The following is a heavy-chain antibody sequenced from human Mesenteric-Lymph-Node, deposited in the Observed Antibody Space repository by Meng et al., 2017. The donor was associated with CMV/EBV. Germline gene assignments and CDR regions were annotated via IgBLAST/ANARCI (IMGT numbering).Heavy chain of an antibody. CDR1: GGSISNYY. V-gene: IGHV4-59*01. CDR3: ARGYCSGGSCYPGSY. D-gene: IGHD2-15*01. J-gene: IGHJ4*02. CDR2: IYYSGST. Sequence: SETLSLTCTVSGGSISNYYCSWIRQPPGKGLEWIGYIYYSGSTYYNPSLKSRLTISVDTSKNQFSLKLSSVTAADTAVYYCARGYCSGGSCYPGSYWGQGTLVTVSS.